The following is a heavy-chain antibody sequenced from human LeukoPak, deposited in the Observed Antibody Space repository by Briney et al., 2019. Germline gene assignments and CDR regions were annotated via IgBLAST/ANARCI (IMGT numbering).Heavy chain of an antibody. CDR2: TYYSGST. V-gene: IGHV4-39*01. D-gene: IGHD3-16*02. CDR1: GGSISSSSYY. CDR3: ARRIMITFGGVIAQDY. J-gene: IGHJ4*02. Sequence: PSETLSLTCTVSGGSISSSSYYWGWIRQPPGKGLEWIGSTYYSGSTYYNPSLKSRVTISVDTSKNQFSLKLSSVTAADTAVYYCARRIMITFGGVIAQDYWGQGTLVTVSS.